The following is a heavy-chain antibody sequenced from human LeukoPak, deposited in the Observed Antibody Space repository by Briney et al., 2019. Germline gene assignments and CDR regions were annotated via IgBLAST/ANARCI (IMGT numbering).Heavy chain of an antibody. CDR2: INHSGST. CDR3: ARGGIQLWLSRDYYFDY. V-gene: IGHV4-34*01. Sequence: SETLSLTCAVYGGSFSGYCWSWIRQPPGKGLEWIGEINHSGSTNYNPSLKSRVTISVDTSKNQFSLKLSSVTAADTAVYYCARGGIQLWLSRDYYFDYWGQGTLVTVSS. CDR1: GGSFSGYC. D-gene: IGHD5-18*01. J-gene: IGHJ4*02.